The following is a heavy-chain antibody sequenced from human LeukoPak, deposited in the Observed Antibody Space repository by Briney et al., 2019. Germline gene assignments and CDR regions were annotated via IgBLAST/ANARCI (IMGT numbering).Heavy chain of an antibody. CDR1: GFTVSSNY. J-gene: IGHJ4*02. V-gene: IGHV3-66*01. CDR2: IYSGGST. CDR3: ARGPYGDHGRMDY. Sequence: PGGSLRLSCAASGFTVSSNYMSWVRQAPGKGLEWVSVIYSGGSTYYADSVKGRFTISRDNSKNTLYLQMNSLRAEDTAVYYCARGPYGDHGRMDYWGQGTLVIVSS. D-gene: IGHD4-17*01.